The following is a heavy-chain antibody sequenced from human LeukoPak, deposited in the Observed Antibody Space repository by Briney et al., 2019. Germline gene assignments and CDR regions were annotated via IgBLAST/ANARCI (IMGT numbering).Heavy chain of an antibody. Sequence: SETLSLTCTVSGGSISSSSSFWAWIRQPPGKGLEWIGTVSYSGTTYYGPSLKSRVTISVDTSKNQFSLRLTSVTAADTALYYCAKLTCSSTFCPLDYWGQGTLVTVSS. CDR3: AKLTCSSTFCPLDY. J-gene: IGHJ4*02. CDR2: VSYSGTT. D-gene: IGHD2-2*01. CDR1: GGSISSSSSF. V-gene: IGHV4-39*01.